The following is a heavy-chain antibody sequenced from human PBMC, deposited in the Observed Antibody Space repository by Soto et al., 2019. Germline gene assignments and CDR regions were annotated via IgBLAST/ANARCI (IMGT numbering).Heavy chain of an antibody. Sequence: QVQLVESGGGVVQPGRSLRLSCAASGFTFSSYAMHWVRQAPGKGLEWVAVISYDGSNKYYADSVKGRFTISRDNSKNTLYLQMNSLRAEDSAVYYCARDRVAGDYFDYWGQGTLVTVSS. CDR3: ARDRVAGDYFDY. D-gene: IGHD6-19*01. CDR2: ISYDGSNK. J-gene: IGHJ4*02. CDR1: GFTFSSYA. V-gene: IGHV3-30-3*01.